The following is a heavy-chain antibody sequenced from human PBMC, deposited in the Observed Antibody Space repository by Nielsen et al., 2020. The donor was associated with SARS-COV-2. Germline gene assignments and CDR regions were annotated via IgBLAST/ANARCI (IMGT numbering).Heavy chain of an antibody. J-gene: IGHJ4*02. D-gene: IGHD3-3*01. Sequence: WIRQPPGKGLEWVSYISSSSSTIYYADSVKGRFTISRDNAKNSLYLQMNSLRDEDTAVYYCARTTDYDFWSGYSASFDYWGQGTLVTVSS. CDR2: ISSSSSTI. V-gene: IGHV3-48*02. CDR3: ARTTDYDFWSGYSASFDY.